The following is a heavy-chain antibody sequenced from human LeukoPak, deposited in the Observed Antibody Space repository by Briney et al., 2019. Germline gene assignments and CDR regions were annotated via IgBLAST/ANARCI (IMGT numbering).Heavy chain of an antibody. CDR3: ARGGENYDFWSGYYSFDY. J-gene: IGHJ4*02. CDR1: GYTFTSYG. CDR2: ISAYNGNT. Sequence: GASVKVSCTASGYTFTSYGISWVRQAPGQGLEWMGWISAYNGNTNYAQKLQGRVTMTTDTSTSTAYMELRSLRSDDTAVYYCARGGENYDFWSGYYSFDYWGQGTLVTVSS. D-gene: IGHD3-3*01. V-gene: IGHV1-18*01.